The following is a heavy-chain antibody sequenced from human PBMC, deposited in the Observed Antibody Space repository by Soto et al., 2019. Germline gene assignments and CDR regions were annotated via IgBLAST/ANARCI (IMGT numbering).Heavy chain of an antibody. Sequence: GGSLRLSCAASGFTVSSNYMSWVRQAPGKGLEWVSAISGSGGSTYYADSVKGRFTISRDNSKNTLYLQMNSLRAEDTAVYYCAKRPPVGATLDYWGQGTLVTVSS. CDR3: AKRPPVGATLDY. V-gene: IGHV3-23*01. CDR1: GFTVSSNY. D-gene: IGHD1-26*01. J-gene: IGHJ4*02. CDR2: ISGSGGST.